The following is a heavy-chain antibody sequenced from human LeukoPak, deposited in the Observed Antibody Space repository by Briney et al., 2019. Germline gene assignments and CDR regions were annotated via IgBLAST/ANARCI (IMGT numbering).Heavy chain of an antibody. CDR1: GFTVSSNY. CDR3: ARVDSSSWYYFDY. V-gene: IGHV3-53*01. CDR2: IYSGGST. D-gene: IGHD6-13*01. J-gene: IGHJ4*02. Sequence: GGSLRLSCAASGFTVSSNYMSWVRQAPGKGLEWVSVIYSGGSTYYADSVKGRFTISRDNSKNTLYLQMNSLRAEDTAVYYCARVDSSSWYYFDYWGQGTLVTVSS.